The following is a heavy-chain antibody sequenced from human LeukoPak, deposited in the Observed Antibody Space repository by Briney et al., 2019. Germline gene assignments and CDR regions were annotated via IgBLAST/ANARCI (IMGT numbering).Heavy chain of an antibody. V-gene: IGHV3-48*01. Sequence: GGSLRLSCGAPGFTFSSYGMHWVRQAPGKGLEWVSYISSSSSTIYYADSVKGRFTISRDNAKNSLYLQMNSLRAEDTAVYYCARDLTIFGVGKVPNWFDPWGQGTLVTVSS. CDR2: ISSSSSTI. CDR3: ARDLTIFGVGKVPNWFDP. D-gene: IGHD3-3*01. J-gene: IGHJ5*02. CDR1: GFTFSSYG.